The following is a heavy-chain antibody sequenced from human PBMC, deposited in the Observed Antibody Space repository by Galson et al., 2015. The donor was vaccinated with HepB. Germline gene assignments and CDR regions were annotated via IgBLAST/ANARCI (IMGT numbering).Heavy chain of an antibody. CDR2: ISSSSSYI. D-gene: IGHD7-27*01. J-gene: IGHJ4*02. Sequence: SLRLSCAASGFTFSSYSMNWVRQAPGKGLEWVSSISSSSSYIYYADSVKGRFTISRDNAKNSLYLQMNSLRAEDTAVYYCARDTLTNWGYLGSDYWGQGTLVTVSS. CDR1: GFTFSSYS. CDR3: ARDTLTNWGYLGSDY. V-gene: IGHV3-21*01.